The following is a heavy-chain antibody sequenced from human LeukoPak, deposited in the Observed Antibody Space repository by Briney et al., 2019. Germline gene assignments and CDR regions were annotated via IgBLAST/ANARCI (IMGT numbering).Heavy chain of an antibody. CDR1: GFTFSSYS. D-gene: IGHD3-22*01. Sequence: GGSLRLSCAASGFTFSSYSMNWVRQAPGKGLEWVSYISSSSSSYIYYADSVKGRFTISRDNAKNSLYLQMNSLRAEDTAVYYCARDGYYDSSGYYSGAFDIWGQGTMVTVSS. J-gene: IGHJ3*02. CDR2: ISSSSSSYI. V-gene: IGHV3-21*01. CDR3: ARDGYYDSSGYYSGAFDI.